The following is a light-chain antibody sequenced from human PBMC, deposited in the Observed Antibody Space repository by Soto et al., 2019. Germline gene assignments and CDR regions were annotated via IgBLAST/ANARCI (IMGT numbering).Light chain of an antibody. CDR1: SSDVGSYNL. J-gene: IGLJ1*01. V-gene: IGLV2-23*02. CDR2: EVS. CDR3: CSYAGSSTLYG. Sequence: QSLLTQPSSVSGSPGQSITISCPGTSSDVGSYNLVSWYQQHPGKAPKLMIYEVSKRPSGVSNRFSGSKSGNTASLTISGLQAEDEADYYCCSYAGSSTLYGFGTGTKVTVL.